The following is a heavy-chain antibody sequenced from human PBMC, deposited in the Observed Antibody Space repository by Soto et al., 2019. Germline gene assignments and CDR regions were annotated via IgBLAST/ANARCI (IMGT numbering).Heavy chain of an antibody. CDR2: IVVGSGNT. J-gene: IGHJ6*02. CDR1: GFTFTSSA. CDR3: AADSMAVADDYYYYGMDV. D-gene: IGHD6-19*01. V-gene: IGHV1-58*01. Sequence: GASVKVSCKASGFTFTSSAVQWVRQARGQRLEWIGWIVVGSGNTNYAQKFQERVTITRDMSTSTAYMELSSLRSEDTAVYYCAADSMAVADDYYYYGMDVWGQGTTVTVSS.